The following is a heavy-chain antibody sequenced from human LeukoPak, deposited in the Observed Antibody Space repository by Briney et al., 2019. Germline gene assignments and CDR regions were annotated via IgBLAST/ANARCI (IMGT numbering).Heavy chain of an antibody. V-gene: IGHV4-59*08. CDR3: ARSSSWGYWYFDL. D-gene: IGHD6-13*01. J-gene: IGHJ2*01. CDR1: GGSTSNYY. Sequence: PSETLSLTCTVSGGSTSNYYWSWMRQPPGKELEWIGYIYYRGTTSYNPSLKSRVTISVDTSKNQFSLKLSSVTAAGTAVYYCARSSSWGYWYFDLWGRGTLVTVSS. CDR2: IYYRGTT.